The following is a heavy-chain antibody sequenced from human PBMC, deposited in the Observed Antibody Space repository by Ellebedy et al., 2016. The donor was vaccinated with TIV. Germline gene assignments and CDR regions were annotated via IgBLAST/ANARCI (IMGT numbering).Heavy chain of an antibody. D-gene: IGHD7-27*01. J-gene: IGHJ4*02. CDR2: IRAYDGDT. CDR1: GYTFTTYA. V-gene: IGHV1-18*01. Sequence: AASVKVSCKASGYTFTTYAIRWVRQAPGQGIEYMGWIRAYDGDTNYAQKFRGRLTMTTDTSTGTAYMELRSLRSDDTAVYYCTRDRLGRLADFDFWGQGTLVTVSS. CDR3: TRDRLGRLADFDF.